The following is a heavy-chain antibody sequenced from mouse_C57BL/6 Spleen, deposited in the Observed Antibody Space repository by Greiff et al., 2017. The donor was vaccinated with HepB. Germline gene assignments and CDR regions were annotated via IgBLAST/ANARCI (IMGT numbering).Heavy chain of an antibody. D-gene: IGHD1-1*01. V-gene: IGHV1-15*01. CDR3: TRVHYGSSAYFDV. Sequence: VKLQESGAELVRPGASVTLSCKASGYTFTDYEMHWVKQTPVHGLEWIGAIDPETGGTAYNQKFKGKAILTADKSSSTAYMELRSLTSEDSAVYYCTRVHYGSSAYFDVWGTGTTVTVSS. J-gene: IGHJ1*03. CDR2: IDPETGGT. CDR1: GYTFTDYE.